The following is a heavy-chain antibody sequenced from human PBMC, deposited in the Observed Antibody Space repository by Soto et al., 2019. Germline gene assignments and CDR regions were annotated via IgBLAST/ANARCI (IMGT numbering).Heavy chain of an antibody. J-gene: IGHJ4*02. CDR2: ISWNSGSI. V-gene: IGHV3-9*01. D-gene: IGHD5-18*01. CDR3: AKGGYSYGYRSYYFDY. CDR1: GFTFDDYA. Sequence: PGGSLRLSCAASGFTFDDYAMHWVRQAPGKGLEWVSGISWNSGSIGYADSVKGRFTISRDNAKNPLYLQMNSLRAEDTALYYCAKGGYSYGYRSYYFDYWGQGTLVTVSS.